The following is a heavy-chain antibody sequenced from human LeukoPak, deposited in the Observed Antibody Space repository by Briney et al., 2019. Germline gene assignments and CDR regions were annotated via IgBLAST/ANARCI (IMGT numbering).Heavy chain of an antibody. CDR2: IIPIFGTA. D-gene: IGHD6-19*01. V-gene: IGHV1-69*05. Sequence: GASVKVSCKASGGAFGSYAISWVRQAPGQGLEWMGGIIPIFGTANYAQKFQGRVTITTDESTSTAYMELSSLRSEDTAVYYCARDRIAVAGMGFDYWGQGTLVTVSS. CDR3: ARDRIAVAGMGFDY. J-gene: IGHJ4*02. CDR1: GGAFGSYA.